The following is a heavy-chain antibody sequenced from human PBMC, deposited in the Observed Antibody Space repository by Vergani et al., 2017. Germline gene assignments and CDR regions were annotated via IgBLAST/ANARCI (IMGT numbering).Heavy chain of an antibody. Sequence: QVQLQESCPGLVKPSETLSLTCTVSGGSISSYYWSWIRQPPGKGLEWIGYIYYSGSTNYNPSLKSRVTISVDTSKNQFSLKLSSVTAADTAVYYCARDGGPGPTYYYGMDVWGQGTTVTVSS. J-gene: IGHJ6*02. V-gene: IGHV4-59*01. CDR2: IYYSGST. CDR3: ARDGGPGPTYYYGMDV. D-gene: IGHD3-16*01. CDR1: GGSISSYY.